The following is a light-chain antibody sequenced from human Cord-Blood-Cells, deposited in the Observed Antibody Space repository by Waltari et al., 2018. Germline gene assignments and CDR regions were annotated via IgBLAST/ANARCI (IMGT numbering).Light chain of an antibody. CDR2: GKN. CDR3: NSRDSSGNHLV. CDR1: SLRSYY. V-gene: IGLV3-19*01. J-gene: IGLJ2*01. Sequence: SSSPTQDPAVSVALGQTVRITSTGDSLRSYYESWYQQKPGQAPVLVIYGKNNRPSGIPDRFSGSSSGNTASLTITGAQAEDEADYYCNSRDSSGNHLVFGGGTKLTVL.